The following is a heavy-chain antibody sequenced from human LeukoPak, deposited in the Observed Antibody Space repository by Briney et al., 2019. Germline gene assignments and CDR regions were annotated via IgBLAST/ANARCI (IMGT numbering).Heavy chain of an antibody. D-gene: IGHD1-14*01. Sequence: SETLSLTCAVYGGSFSDSYWTWIRQRPGKGLEWIGEIHHSGTTNFNPSLQSRVSISVDTAKNQFFLRVASMTAADTALYYCVRGRKVSGVRRINWARHENYFFYYIDVWGKGTSVSVSS. CDR1: GGSFSDSY. CDR3: VRGRKVSGVRRINWARHENYFFYYIDV. J-gene: IGHJ6*03. CDR2: IHHSGTT. V-gene: IGHV4-34*01.